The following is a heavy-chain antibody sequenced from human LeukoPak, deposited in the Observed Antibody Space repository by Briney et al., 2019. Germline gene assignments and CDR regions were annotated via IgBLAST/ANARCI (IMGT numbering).Heavy chain of an antibody. CDR1: GGTFSKYT. J-gene: IGHJ4*02. Sequence: GASVKVSCKASGGTFSKYTISWVRQRPGQGLEWMGGITPLFGTANYAQKFQGRVTITADESASTAYMELSSLRSEDTAVYYCAKDYKWGYGYYFDYWGQGTLVTVSS. CDR3: AKDYKWGYGYYFDY. V-gene: IGHV1-69*13. CDR2: ITPLFGTA. D-gene: IGHD5-18*01.